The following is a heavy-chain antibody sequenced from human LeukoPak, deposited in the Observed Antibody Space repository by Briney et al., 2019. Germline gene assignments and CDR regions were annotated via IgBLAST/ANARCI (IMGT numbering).Heavy chain of an antibody. V-gene: IGHV1-2*02. CDR1: GYTFTGYY. CDR3: ARSYSSGWDAFDI. D-gene: IGHD6-19*01. J-gene: IGHJ3*02. CDR2: INPNSGGT. Sequence: GASVKVSCKASGYTFTGYYMHWVRQAPGQGLEWMGWINPNSGGTNYAQKFQGRVTMTRDTSISTAYMELSRLRSDDTAVYYCARSYSSGWDAFDIRGQGIMVTVSS.